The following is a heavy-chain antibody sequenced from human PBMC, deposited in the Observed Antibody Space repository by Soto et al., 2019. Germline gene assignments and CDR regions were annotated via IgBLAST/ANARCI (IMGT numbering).Heavy chain of an antibody. CDR2: ISYDGSNK. D-gene: IGHD6-19*01. CDR3: AREGALGSGWWFDY. CDR1: GFTFSSYA. J-gene: IGHJ4*02. V-gene: IGHV3-30-3*01. Sequence: QVQLVESGGGVVQPGRSLRLSCAASGFTFSSYAMHWVRQAPGKGLEWVAVISYDGSNKYYADSVKGRFTISRDNSKNTLYLQMNSLRAEDTAVYYCAREGALGSGWWFDYWGQGTLVTVSS.